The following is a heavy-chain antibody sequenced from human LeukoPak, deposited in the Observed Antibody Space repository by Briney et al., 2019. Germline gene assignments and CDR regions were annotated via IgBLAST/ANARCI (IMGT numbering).Heavy chain of an antibody. D-gene: IGHD4-17*01. CDR1: GGSFSGYY. J-gene: IGHJ4*02. CDR2: INHSGST. V-gene: IGHV4-34*01. Sequence: PSETLSLTCAVYGGSFSGYYWSWIRQPPGKGLEWIGEINHSGSTNYNPSLKSRVTISVDTSKNQFSLKLSSVTAADTAVYYCAMRAGDYGRGYFDYWGQGTLVTVSS. CDR3: AMRAGDYGRGYFDY.